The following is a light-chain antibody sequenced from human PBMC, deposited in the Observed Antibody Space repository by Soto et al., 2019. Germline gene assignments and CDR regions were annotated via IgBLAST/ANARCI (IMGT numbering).Light chain of an antibody. J-gene: IGKJ1*01. CDR2: KAS. CDR1: QSISSW. Sequence: DIQLTQSPSFLSPSIGDRVTITCRASQSISSWLAWYQQKPGKAPKLLIYKASSLESGVPSRFSGSGSGTDFTLTISSLQPEDFATYYCQQANSFPRTFGQGTKVDIK. CDR3: QQANSFPRT. V-gene: IGKV1-5*03.